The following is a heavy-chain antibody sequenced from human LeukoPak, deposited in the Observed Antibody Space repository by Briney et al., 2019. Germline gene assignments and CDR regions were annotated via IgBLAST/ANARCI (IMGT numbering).Heavy chain of an antibody. Sequence: GGSLRLSCAASGFPFSSYGMHWVRQAPGKGLEWVAAIWYDGSIQYYADSVKGRFTISRDNSKNTLYLQMDSLRAEDTAVYYCARAGYCSGGSCYGSDYWGQGTLVSVSS. CDR1: GFPFSSYG. CDR3: ARAGYCSGGSCYGSDY. J-gene: IGHJ4*02. V-gene: IGHV3-33*08. CDR2: IWYDGSIQ. D-gene: IGHD2-15*01.